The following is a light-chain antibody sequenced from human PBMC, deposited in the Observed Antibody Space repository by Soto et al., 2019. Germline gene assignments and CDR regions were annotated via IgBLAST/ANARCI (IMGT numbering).Light chain of an antibody. CDR3: QQRSNWPPVT. V-gene: IGKV3D-20*02. CDR2: DAS. Sequence: TLSPGTLSLSPRERATLSCSASQSVSSSYLAWYQQKPGQAPRLLIYDASNRATGIPARFSGSGSGTDFTPTISSLEPEDFGVYYCQQRSNWPPVTCGGGTKVDIK. J-gene: IGKJ4*01. CDR1: QSVSSSY.